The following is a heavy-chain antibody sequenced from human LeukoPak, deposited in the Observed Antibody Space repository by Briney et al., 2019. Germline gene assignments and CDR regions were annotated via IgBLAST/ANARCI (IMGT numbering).Heavy chain of an antibody. CDR2: ISYDASNK. CDR1: GFTFSSYA. Sequence: PGGSLRLSCAASGFTFSSYAMHWVRQAPGKGLEWVAVISYDASNKYYADSVKGRFTISRDNSKNTLYLQMNSLRAEDTAVYYCASTATIFYGGFDYWGQGTLVTVSS. V-gene: IGHV3-30*04. J-gene: IGHJ4*02. D-gene: IGHD3-9*01. CDR3: ASTATIFYGGFDY.